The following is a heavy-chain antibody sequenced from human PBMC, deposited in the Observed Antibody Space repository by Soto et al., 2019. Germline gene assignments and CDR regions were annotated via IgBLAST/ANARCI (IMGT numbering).Heavy chain of an antibody. CDR2: INPSGGST. D-gene: IGHD6-6*01. V-gene: IGHV1-46*03. J-gene: IGHJ4*02. CDR1: GYTFARYG. Sequence: GASVKVSCKASGYTFARYGISWVRQAPGQGLEWMGIINPSGGSTSYAQKFQGRVTMTRDTSTSTVYMELSSLRSEDTAVYYCAREGYSSSSVYWGQGTLVTVSS. CDR3: AREGYSSSSVY.